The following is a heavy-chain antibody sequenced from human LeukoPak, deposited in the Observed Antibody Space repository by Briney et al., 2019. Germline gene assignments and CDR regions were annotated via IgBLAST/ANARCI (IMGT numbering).Heavy chain of an antibody. D-gene: IGHD1-26*01. CDR1: GGTFRRYA. J-gene: IGHJ6*03. V-gene: IGHV1-69*06. CDR2: QIPIFGTA. Sequence: AVKVSCMASGGTFRRYAIRWVRPARAQGRAWMGGQIPIFGTANYAQKFQGRVTITADKSTSTAYMELSSLRSDDTAVYYCAFSSYYLQGNYYYMDVWGKGTTVTVSS. CDR3: AFSSYYLQGNYYYMDV.